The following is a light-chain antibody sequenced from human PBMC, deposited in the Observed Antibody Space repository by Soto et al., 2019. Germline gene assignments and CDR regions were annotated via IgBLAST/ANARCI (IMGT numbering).Light chain of an antibody. V-gene: IGKV3-20*01. J-gene: IGKJ4*01. Sequence: VLTQSPRTLSLSPGERATLSCRASQNVNNNFVAKYQQKPGQAPSLLIYGVSDRATGVPDKFSGSGSGTDFTLTISRLEPEDFAVYYFRQRGASITFGGGTRGENK. CDR1: QNVNNNF. CDR2: GVS. CDR3: RQRGASIT.